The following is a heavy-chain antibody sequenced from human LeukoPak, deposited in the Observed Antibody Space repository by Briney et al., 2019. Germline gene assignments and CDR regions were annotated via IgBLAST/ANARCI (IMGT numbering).Heavy chain of an antibody. CDR3: ARGVVVAATRNHNFDY. Sequence: PSETLSLTCAVYGGSFSGYYWSWIRQPPGKGLEWIGEINHSGSTNYNPSLKSRVTISVDTSNNQFSLKLSSVTAADTAVYYCARGVVVAATRNHNFDYWGQGTLVTVSS. J-gene: IGHJ4*02. CDR1: GGSFSGYY. CDR2: INHSGST. D-gene: IGHD2-15*01. V-gene: IGHV4-34*01.